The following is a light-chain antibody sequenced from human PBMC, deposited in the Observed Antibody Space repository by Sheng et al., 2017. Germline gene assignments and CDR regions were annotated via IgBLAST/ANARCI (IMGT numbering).Light chain of an antibody. CDR1: KLGHRY. V-gene: IGLV3-1*01. CDR3: QAWDSSTENVV. J-gene: IGLJ2*01. Sequence: SYELTQSPSVSVSPGQTATIACSGDKLGHRYTSWYQQTPGQSPILVIYQDDKRPSEIPERFSASNSGDTATLTISGTQTLDEATYYCQAWDSSTENVVFGGGTKLTVL. CDR2: QDD.